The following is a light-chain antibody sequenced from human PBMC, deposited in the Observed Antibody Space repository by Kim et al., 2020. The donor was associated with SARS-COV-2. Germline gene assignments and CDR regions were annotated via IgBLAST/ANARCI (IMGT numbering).Light chain of an antibody. CDR1: QSISSTH. CDR3: QQYGGSPMYT. Sequence: PAERATLSGRASQSISSTHLAGYQQKPGQAPRLLIYGAFSRAAGIPDRFSGSGSGTDFTLTISRLDPEDFAVYYCQQYGGSPMYTFGQGTKLEI. CDR2: GAF. V-gene: IGKV3-20*01. J-gene: IGKJ2*01.